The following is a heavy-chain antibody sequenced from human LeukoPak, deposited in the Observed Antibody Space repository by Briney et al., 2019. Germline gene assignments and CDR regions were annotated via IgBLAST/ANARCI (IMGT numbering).Heavy chain of an antibody. Sequence: SQTLSLTCVISGDSLSSSGDAWNWIRQSPSGRLEWLGRTYQRSKWSSDYALSVRSRITVDPDTSKNQFSLQLYSVTPEDTAVYYCASGRASAFDYWDQGTLVTVSS. J-gene: IGHJ4*02. CDR1: GDSLSSSGDA. D-gene: IGHD5-24*01. CDR2: TYQRSKWSS. CDR3: ASGRASAFDY. V-gene: IGHV6-1*01.